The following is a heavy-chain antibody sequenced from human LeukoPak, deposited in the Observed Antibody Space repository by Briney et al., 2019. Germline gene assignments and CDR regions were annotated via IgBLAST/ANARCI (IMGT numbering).Heavy chain of an antibody. CDR1: GFTVSNNY. V-gene: IGHV3-66*01. CDR3: AAKGNGYTGIYVFAH. Sequence: GGSLRLSCGVSGFTVSNNYMTWVRQAPGKGLEWVSVLYASGTTKYADSVKGRFTISRDTSDNTLNLQMNGLGAEDSAVYYCAAKGNGYTGIYVFAHWGQGTLVTVSA. CDR2: LYASGTT. D-gene: IGHD1-26*01. J-gene: IGHJ4*02.